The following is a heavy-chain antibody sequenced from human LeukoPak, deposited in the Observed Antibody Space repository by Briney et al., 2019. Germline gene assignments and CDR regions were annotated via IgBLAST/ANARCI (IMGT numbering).Heavy chain of an antibody. D-gene: IGHD3-10*01. CDR2: ISWNSGSI. V-gene: IGHV3-9*01. J-gene: IGHJ4*02. CDR3: AKVQGLLWFGDAVYFDY. Sequence: WIRQHPGKGLEWVSGISWNSGSIGYADSVKGRFTISRDNAKNSLYLQMNSLRAEDTALYYCAKVQGLLWFGDAVYFDYWGQGTLVTVSS.